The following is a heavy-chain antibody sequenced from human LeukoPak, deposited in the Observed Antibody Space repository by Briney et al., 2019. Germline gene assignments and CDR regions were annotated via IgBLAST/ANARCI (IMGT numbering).Heavy chain of an antibody. Sequence: SETLSLTCTVSGDSISSSTYYWGWIRQPPGKGLEWIGSIYYSGNTYYSPSLNNRVTISVDTSKNQFSLRLSSVTAADTAVYYCARDSSGYYDLDAFDIWGQGTMVTVSS. J-gene: IGHJ3*02. V-gene: IGHV4-39*02. CDR3: ARDSSGYYDLDAFDI. CDR2: IYYSGNT. D-gene: IGHD3-22*01. CDR1: GDSISSSTYY.